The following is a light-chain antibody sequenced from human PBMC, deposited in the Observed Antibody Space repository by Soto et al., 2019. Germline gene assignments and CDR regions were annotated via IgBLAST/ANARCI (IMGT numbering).Light chain of an antibody. CDR3: QQRRT. J-gene: IGKJ5*01. CDR2: DAS. CDR1: QSVSSY. Sequence: EIVLTQSPATLSLSPGERDTLSCRAIQSVSSYLAWYQQKPGQAPRLLIYDASNRATGIPARFSGSGSGTDFTLTISSLEPEDFAVYYCQQRRTFGQGTRLEIK. V-gene: IGKV3-11*01.